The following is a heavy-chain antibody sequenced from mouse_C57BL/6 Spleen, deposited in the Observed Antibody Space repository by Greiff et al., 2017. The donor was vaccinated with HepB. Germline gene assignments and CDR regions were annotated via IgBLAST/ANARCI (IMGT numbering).Heavy chain of an antibody. Sequence: EVQLVESGGGLVQPGGSLKLSCAASGFTFSDYYMYWVRQTPEKRLEWVAYISNGGGSTYYPDTVKGRFTISRDNAKNTLYLQMSRLKSEDTAMYYCASPGDYYAMDYWGQGTSVTVSS. CDR1: GFTFSDYY. D-gene: IGHD1-1*02. CDR3: ASPGDYYAMDY. CDR2: ISNGGGST. V-gene: IGHV5-12*01. J-gene: IGHJ4*01.